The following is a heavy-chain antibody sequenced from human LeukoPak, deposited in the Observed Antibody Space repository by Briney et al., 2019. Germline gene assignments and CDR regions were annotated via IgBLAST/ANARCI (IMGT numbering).Heavy chain of an antibody. Sequence: GGSLRLSCAASGFTFSSYAMHWVRQAPGKGLEWVAVISYDGSNKYYADSVKGRFTISRGNSKNTLYLQMNSLRAEDTAVYYCARDRMVRGVILHDYWGQGTLVTVSS. V-gene: IGHV3-30*04. J-gene: IGHJ4*02. CDR2: ISYDGSNK. CDR3: ARDRMVRGVILHDY. CDR1: GFTFSSYA. D-gene: IGHD3-10*01.